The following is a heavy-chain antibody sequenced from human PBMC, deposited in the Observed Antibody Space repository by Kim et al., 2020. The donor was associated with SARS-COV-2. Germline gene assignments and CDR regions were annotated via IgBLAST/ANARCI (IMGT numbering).Heavy chain of an antibody. J-gene: IGHJ4*02. V-gene: IGHV1-2*02. Sequence: TKAPKFQGRVTMTRDTSISTAYMELSRLRSDDTAVYYCARDTLASANDYWGQGTLVTVSS. CDR3: ARDTLASANDY. D-gene: IGHD3-16*01.